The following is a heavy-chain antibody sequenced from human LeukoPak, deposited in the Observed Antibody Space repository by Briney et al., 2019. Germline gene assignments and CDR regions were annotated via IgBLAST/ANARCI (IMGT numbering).Heavy chain of an antibody. CDR3: TKGNRGRYDY. CDR1: GFTFSTYG. Sequence: GGSLRLSCAASGFTFSTYGMHWVRQAPDKGLEWVAFILSDGSNKYYADSVKGRFTISKDNSKNTLYLQMNSLRVEDTAVYYCTKGNRGRYDYWGQGTLVTVSS. J-gene: IGHJ4*02. CDR2: ILSDGSNK. V-gene: IGHV3-30*02. D-gene: IGHD1-26*01.